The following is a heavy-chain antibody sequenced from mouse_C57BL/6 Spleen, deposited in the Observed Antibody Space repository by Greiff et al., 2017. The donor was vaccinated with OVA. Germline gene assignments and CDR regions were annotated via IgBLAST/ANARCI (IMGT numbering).Heavy chain of an antibody. CDR3: ARGSTTVVEGWYFDV. Sequence: QVQLQQSGAELARPGASVKLSCKASGYTFTSYGISWVKQRTGQGLEWIGEIYPRSGTTYYNEKFKGKATMTADTSSSTAYMELRSLTSEDSAVYFVARGSTTVVEGWYFDVWGKGTTVTVSS. V-gene: IGHV1-81*01. CDR2: IYPRSGTT. D-gene: IGHD1-1*01. J-gene: IGHJ1*03. CDR1: GYTFTSYG.